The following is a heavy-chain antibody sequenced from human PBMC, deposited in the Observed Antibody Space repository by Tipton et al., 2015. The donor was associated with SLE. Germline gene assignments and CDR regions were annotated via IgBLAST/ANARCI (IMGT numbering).Heavy chain of an antibody. CDR3: ARDAGGGMDV. CDR1: GGSISSYY. Sequence: TLSLTCTVSGGSISSYYWSWIRQPPGKGLEWIGYIYYSGCTNYNPSLKSRVTISVDTSKNQFSLKLSSVTAADTAVYYCARDAGGGMDVWGQGTTVTVSS. CDR2: IYYSGCT. J-gene: IGHJ6*02. V-gene: IGHV4-59*01. D-gene: IGHD3-10*01.